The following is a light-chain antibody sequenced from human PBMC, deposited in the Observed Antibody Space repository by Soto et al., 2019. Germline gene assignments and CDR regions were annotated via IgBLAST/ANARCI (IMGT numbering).Light chain of an antibody. CDR1: SSDVGGRDH. V-gene: IGLV2-14*01. Sequence: QSALTQPTSVSGSPGQSITISCTGTSSDVGGRDHVSWYQQHPGKAPKLMIYDVSNRPSGVSNRFSGSKSGNTASLTISGLQAEDEADYYCCSYTTITTGVFGTGTKLTVL. CDR2: DVS. J-gene: IGLJ1*01. CDR3: CSYTTITTGV.